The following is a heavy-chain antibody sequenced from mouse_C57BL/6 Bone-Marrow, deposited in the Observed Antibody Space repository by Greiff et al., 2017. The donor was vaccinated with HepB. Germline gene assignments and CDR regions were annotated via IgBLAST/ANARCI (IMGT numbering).Heavy chain of an antibody. J-gene: IGHJ2*01. CDR1: GYAFTNYL. CDR2: INPGSSGT. V-gene: IGHV1-54*01. D-gene: IGHD3-2*02. Sequence: VQLQESGAELVRPGTSVKVSCKASGYAFTNYLIEWVKQRPGQGLEWIGVINPGSSGTNYNEKFKGKATLTADKSSSTAYMQLSSLTSEDSAVYFCARQLRLRYYFDYWGQGTTLTVSS. CDR3: ARQLRLRYYFDY.